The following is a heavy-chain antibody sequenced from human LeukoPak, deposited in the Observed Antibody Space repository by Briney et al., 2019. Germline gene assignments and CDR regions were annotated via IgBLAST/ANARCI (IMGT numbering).Heavy chain of an antibody. Sequence: VGSLRLSCAASGFTFSTYAMSWVRQAPGKGLEWVSAISGSGGSTNYADSVKGRVTVSRDNSKSTLYLQMNSLRAEDTAVYYCAKSSYYDSSGYYREYYFDYWGQGTLVTVSS. D-gene: IGHD3-22*01. CDR2: ISGSGGST. J-gene: IGHJ4*02. CDR3: AKSSYYDSSGYYREYYFDY. V-gene: IGHV3-23*01. CDR1: GFTFSTYA.